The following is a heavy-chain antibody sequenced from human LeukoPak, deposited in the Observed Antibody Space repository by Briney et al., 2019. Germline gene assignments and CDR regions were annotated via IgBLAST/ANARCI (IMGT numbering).Heavy chain of an antibody. D-gene: IGHD2-21*01. V-gene: IGHV3-7*01. CDR2: IKQDGSEK. CDR3: ARTRGETYFDY. Sequence: GGSLRLSCAASGFIFSNFWMSWVRQAPGKGLEWVAGIKQDGSEKFYVDSVKGRLTVSRDNAKNSLYLQMNFLRTEDTALYYCARTRGETYFDYWGQGTLVTVSS. J-gene: IGHJ4*02. CDR1: GFIFSNFW.